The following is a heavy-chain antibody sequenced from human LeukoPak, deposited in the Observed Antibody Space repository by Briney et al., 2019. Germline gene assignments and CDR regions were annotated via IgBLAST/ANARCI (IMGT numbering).Heavy chain of an antibody. Sequence: SQTLSLTCTVSGGSISSGGYYWSWLRQHPGRGLEWIGYIYYSGSTYYNPSLKSRVTISVDTSKNQFSLKLSSVTAADTAVYYCARGLHDYYDSSGYYSSGDHWFDPWGQGTLVTVSS. CDR2: IYYSGST. CDR3: ARGLHDYYDSSGYYSSGDHWFDP. CDR1: GGSISSGGYY. J-gene: IGHJ5*02. V-gene: IGHV4-31*03. D-gene: IGHD3-22*01.